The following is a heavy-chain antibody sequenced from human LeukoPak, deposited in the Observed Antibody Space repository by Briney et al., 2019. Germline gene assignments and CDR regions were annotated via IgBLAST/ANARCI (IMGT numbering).Heavy chain of an antibody. J-gene: IGHJ4*02. Sequence: GGSLRLSCAASGLTFSSYAMHWVRQAPGKGLEWVAVISYDGSNKYYADSVKGRFTISRDNSKNTLYLQMNSLRAEDTAVYYCARDREGYSYGGGFDYWGQGTLVTVSS. CDR3: ARDREGYSYGGGFDY. V-gene: IGHV3-30-3*01. D-gene: IGHD5-18*01. CDR2: ISYDGSNK. CDR1: GLTFSSYA.